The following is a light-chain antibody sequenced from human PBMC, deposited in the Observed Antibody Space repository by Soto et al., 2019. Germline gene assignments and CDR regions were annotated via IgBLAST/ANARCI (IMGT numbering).Light chain of an antibody. V-gene: IGKV1-5*01. J-gene: IGKJ5*01. CDR2: DAS. Sequence: VGDENTITCRASQTISRWLAWYQQKPGRAPKLLIYDASTLESGVPSRFSGSGSETEFTLTISRLQPDDFATYFCHSRAFGQGARLEVK. CDR1: QTISRW. CDR3: HSRA.